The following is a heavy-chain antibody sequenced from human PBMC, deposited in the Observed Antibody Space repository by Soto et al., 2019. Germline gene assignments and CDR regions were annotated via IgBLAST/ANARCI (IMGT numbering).Heavy chain of an antibody. CDR3: ARARPYNWNDFRYYYMDV. D-gene: IGHD1-1*01. CDR1: GYTFTSYG. V-gene: IGHV1-18*01. Sequence: GASVKVSCKASGYTFTSYGISWVRQAPGQGLEWMGWISAYNGNTNYAQKLQGRVTMTTDTSTSTAYMELRSLRSDDTAVYYCARARPYNWNDFRYYYMDVWGKGTTVTVSS. J-gene: IGHJ6*03. CDR2: ISAYNGNT.